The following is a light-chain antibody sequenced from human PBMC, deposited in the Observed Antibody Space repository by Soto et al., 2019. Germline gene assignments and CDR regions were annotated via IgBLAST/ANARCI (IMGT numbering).Light chain of an antibody. CDR1: SSNIGKNY. Sequence: QSVLTQPPSVSAAPGQKVTISCSGSSSNIGKNYVSWYQHLPGTAPKLLIHENNKRPSGIPDRFSGSKSGTSATLGITGLQTGDEADYYCATWDSSLTAGVFGGGTKLTVL. CDR3: ATWDSSLTAGV. V-gene: IGLV1-51*02. CDR2: ENN. J-gene: IGLJ2*01.